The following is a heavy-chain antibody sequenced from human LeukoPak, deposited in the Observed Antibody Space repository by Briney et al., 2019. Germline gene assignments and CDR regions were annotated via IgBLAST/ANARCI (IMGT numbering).Heavy chain of an antibody. CDR2: IKKDGSEK. V-gene: IGHV3-7*03. Sequence: GGSLRLSCAASGFTFRTYWMSWVRQAPGKGLEWVANIKKDGSEKYYMHSVKGRFTISRDNAENSLYLQMNSLRAEDTVVYYCAGEGVHCSGRSCLKAYWGQGTQVTVSS. CDR1: GFTFRTYW. J-gene: IGHJ4*02. D-gene: IGHD2-15*01. CDR3: AGEGVHCSGRSCLKAY.